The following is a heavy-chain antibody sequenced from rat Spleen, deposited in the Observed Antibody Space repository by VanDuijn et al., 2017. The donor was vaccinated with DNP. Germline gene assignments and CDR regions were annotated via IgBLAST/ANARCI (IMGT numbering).Heavy chain of an antibody. V-gene: IGHV3-3*01. Sequence: EVQLQESGPGLVKPSQSLSLTCSVTGHSITDSYRWNWIRKFPGNKLEWMGYINRAANTRYNPSLKGRISITRDTSKNQFFLQVNSVTAEDTATYYCASTQFSGDVNWFAYWGQGTLVTVSS. CDR2: INRAANT. CDR3: ASTQFSGDVNWFAY. J-gene: IGHJ3*01. D-gene: IGHD1-1*01. CDR1: GHSITDSYR.